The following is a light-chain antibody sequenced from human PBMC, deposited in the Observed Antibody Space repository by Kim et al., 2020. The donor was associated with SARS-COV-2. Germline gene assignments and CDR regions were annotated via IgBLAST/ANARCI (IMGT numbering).Light chain of an antibody. CDR3: AAWDDSLSGRV. J-gene: IGLJ3*02. V-gene: IGLV1-47*01. Sequence: QSVLTQPPSVSETPGQRVTISCSGSTSNIGPNYVYWYQQLPGSAPKLLIYNSYYRPSGVPDRFSGSKSGTSASLAISGLRSDDEASYFCAAWDDSLSGRVFGGGTQLTVL. CDR2: NSY. CDR1: TSNIGPNY.